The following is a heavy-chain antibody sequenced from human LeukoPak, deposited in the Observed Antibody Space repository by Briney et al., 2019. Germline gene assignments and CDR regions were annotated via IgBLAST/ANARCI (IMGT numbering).Heavy chain of an antibody. D-gene: IGHD3-10*01. V-gene: IGHV4-39*07. CDR2: MSYSGRT. J-gene: IGHJ4*02. Sequence: KPSETLSLTCTVSGGSISISNYYWGWIRQPPGKGLEWIGSMSYSGRTYYNPSLKSRVTISVDTSKNQFSLKLSSVTAADTAVYYCARGRGRGDYWGQGTLVTVSS. CDR3: ARGRGRGDY. CDR1: GGSISISNYY.